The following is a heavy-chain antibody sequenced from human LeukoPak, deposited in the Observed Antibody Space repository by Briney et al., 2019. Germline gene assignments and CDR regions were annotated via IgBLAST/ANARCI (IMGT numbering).Heavy chain of an antibody. D-gene: IGHD1-26*01. J-gene: IGHJ6*03. CDR1: GFTFSNFG. Sequence: GGSLRLSCAASGFTFSNFGMHWVRQAPGKGLEWVAFIRYDGSSEDYADSVKGRFTISRDNSKNTLYLQMNSLRAEDTAVYYCARDPQWELLFSYYYYYMDVWGKGTTVTVSS. V-gene: IGHV3-30*02. CDR3: ARDPQWELLFSYYYYYMDV. CDR2: IRYDGSSE.